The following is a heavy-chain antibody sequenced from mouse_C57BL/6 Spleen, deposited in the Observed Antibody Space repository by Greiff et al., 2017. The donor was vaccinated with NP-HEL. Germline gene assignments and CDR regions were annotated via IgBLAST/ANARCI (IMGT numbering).Heavy chain of an antibody. CDR2: ISDGGSYT. CDR3: AREVYYDPFYAMDY. V-gene: IGHV5-4*01. J-gene: IGHJ4*01. D-gene: IGHD2-4*01. CDR1: GFTFSSYA. Sequence: EVQRVESGGGLVKPGGSLKLSCAASGFTFSSYAMSWVRQTPEKRLEWVANISDGGSYTYYTDNVKGRFTISRDNAKNNLYLQMSHLKSEDTAMYYCAREVYYDPFYAMDYWGKGTTVTVSS.